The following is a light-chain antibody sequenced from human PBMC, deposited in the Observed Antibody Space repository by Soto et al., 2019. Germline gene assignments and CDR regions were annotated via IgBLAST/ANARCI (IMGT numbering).Light chain of an antibody. CDR2: GAS. J-gene: IGKJ1*01. V-gene: IGKV3-15*01. CDR3: QQYNTWPRT. CDR1: QSVSNN. Sequence: EIVMTQSPATLSVSPGERATLSCRASQSVSNNLAWYQQKPGQAPRLLIYGASTRATGIPARFSGSGSGTEFTLTVSSLQSEDFAVYHCQQYNTWPRTFGQGTKVEIK.